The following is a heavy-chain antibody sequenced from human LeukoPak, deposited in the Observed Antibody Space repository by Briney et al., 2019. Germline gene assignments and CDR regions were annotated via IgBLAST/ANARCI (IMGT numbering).Heavy chain of an antibody. CDR2: IYYSGST. Sequence: SVTLSLTCTVSGGSISSYYWSWIRQPPGKGLEWIGYIYYSGSTNYNPSLKSRVTISVDTSKNQFSLKLSSVTAADTAVYYCARFTAMVNKYYYYYGMDVWGQGTTVTVSS. CDR3: ARFTAMVNKYYYYYGMDV. D-gene: IGHD5-18*01. J-gene: IGHJ6*02. V-gene: IGHV4-59*01. CDR1: GGSISSYY.